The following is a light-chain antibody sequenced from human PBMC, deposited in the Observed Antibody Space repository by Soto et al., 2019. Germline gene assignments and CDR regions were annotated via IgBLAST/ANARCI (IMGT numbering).Light chain of an antibody. CDR3: QQYNSYPWT. CDR1: QTISSW. CDR2: HAY. J-gene: IGKJ1*01. Sequence: DIRISQSPSTLSGSVLERVTITCRASQTISSWLAWYQQKPGKAPKLLIYHAYSLESGVPSRFSGSESGTEFTLTINSLQPDDFATYYCQQYNSYPWTFGQGTKVDIK. V-gene: IGKV1-5*01.